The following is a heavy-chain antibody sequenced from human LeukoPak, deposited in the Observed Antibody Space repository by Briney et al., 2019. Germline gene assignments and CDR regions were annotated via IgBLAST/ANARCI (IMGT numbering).Heavy chain of an antibody. CDR2: IYYSGST. CDR1: GGSISSSSYY. Sequence: PSETLSLTCTVSGGSISSSSYYWGWIRQPPGKGLEWIGSIYYSGSTYYNPSLKSRVTISVDTSKNQFSLKLSSVTAADTAVYYCAREVKDDPWGLSGLDPWGQGTLVTVSS. J-gene: IGHJ5*02. CDR3: AREVKDDPWGLSGLDP. D-gene: IGHD7-27*01. V-gene: IGHV4-39*07.